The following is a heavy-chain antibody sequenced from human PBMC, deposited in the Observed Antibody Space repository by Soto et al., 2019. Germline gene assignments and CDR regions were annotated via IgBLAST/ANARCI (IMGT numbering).Heavy chain of an antibody. CDR1: GYTFTSYG. Sequence: AASVKVSCKASGYTFTSYGISWVRQAPGQGLEWMGWISAYNGNTNYAQKLQGRVTMTTDTSTSTAYMELRSLRSDDTAVYYCERQIGRKIKRECAFDIWGQVTMVTVSS. CDR2: ISAYNGNT. CDR3: ERQIGRKIKRECAFDI. J-gene: IGHJ3*02. V-gene: IGHV1-18*01.